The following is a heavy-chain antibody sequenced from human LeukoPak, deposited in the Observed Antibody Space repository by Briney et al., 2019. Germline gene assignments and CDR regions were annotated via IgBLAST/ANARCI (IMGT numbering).Heavy chain of an antibody. Sequence: QSGGSLRLSCAASGFTLSSYGMHWVRQAPGKGLEWVAVIWYDGSNKYYADSVKGRFTISRDNSKNTLYLQMNSLRAEDTAVYYCARDPGDYYGSGSSDAFDIWGQGTMVTVSS. D-gene: IGHD3-10*01. CDR1: GFTLSSYG. J-gene: IGHJ3*02. V-gene: IGHV3-33*01. CDR2: IWYDGSNK. CDR3: ARDPGDYYGSGSSDAFDI.